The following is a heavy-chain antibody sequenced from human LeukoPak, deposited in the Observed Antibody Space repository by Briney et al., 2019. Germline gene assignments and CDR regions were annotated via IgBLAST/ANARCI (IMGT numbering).Heavy chain of an antibody. CDR1: GYTFTGYY. Sequence: GASVKVSCKASGYTFTGYYFHWVRQAPGQGLEWMGWIDPKSGGTNRAQRFQGRVTMTRDTSISTAYMELSGLTSDDTAVYYCARTFGAYYLSGLDYWGQGSLVIVSS. CDR2: IDPKSGGT. CDR3: ARTFGAYYLSGLDY. D-gene: IGHD3-10*01. J-gene: IGHJ4*02. V-gene: IGHV1-2*02.